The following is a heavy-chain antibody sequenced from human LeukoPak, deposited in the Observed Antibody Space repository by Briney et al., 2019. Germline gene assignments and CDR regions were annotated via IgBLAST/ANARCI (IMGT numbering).Heavy chain of an antibody. J-gene: IGHJ5*02. CDR1: GFTFNDYY. Sequence: GGSLRLSCAASGFTFNDYYMSWIRQAPGKGLEWLSYTNIGGTNTHYADSVKGRFTISRDNAKKSLYLEMNNLRAEDTAVYYCATDGAGFDTWGQGVLVTVSS. V-gene: IGHV3-11*01. CDR3: ATDGAGFDT. CDR2: TNIGGTNT.